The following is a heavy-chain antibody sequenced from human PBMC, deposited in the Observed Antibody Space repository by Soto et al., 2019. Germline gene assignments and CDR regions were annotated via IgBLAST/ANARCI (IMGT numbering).Heavy chain of an antibody. CDR1: GGSISSGGYY. D-gene: IGHD2-8*01. CDR3: ARVVGGGCTNVVCQAGALGY. J-gene: IGHJ4*02. Sequence: QVQLQESGPGLVKPSQTLSLTCTVSGGSISSGGYYWSWIRQHPGKGLEWIGYIYYSGSTYYNPSLKSRVTISVDTSKNQFSLKLSSVTAADTAVYYCARVVGGGCTNVVCQAGALGYWGQGTLVTVSS. V-gene: IGHV4-31*03. CDR2: IYYSGST.